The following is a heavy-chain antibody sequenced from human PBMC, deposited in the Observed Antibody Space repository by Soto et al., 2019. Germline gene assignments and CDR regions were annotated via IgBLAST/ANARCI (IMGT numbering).Heavy chain of an antibody. Sequence: EVQLLESGGGLVQPGESLRLSCAASGFTFSYYWMHWVRQAPGLGLVWVSRTHSDGSSTTYADSEKGRFTISRDNARNTLYLQMNSLRAEDTAVYYCARGDRGAFDLWGQGTVLTVSS. CDR2: THSDGSST. J-gene: IGHJ3*01. D-gene: IGHD1-26*01. CDR1: GFTFSYYW. CDR3: ARGDRGAFDL. V-gene: IGHV3-74*01.